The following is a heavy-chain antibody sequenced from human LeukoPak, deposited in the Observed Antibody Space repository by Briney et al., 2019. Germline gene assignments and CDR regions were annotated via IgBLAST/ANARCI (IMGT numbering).Heavy chain of an antibody. V-gene: IGHV1-46*01. CDR3: ARDPLRGSYYYYGMDV. CDR2: INPSGGST. CDR1: GYTFTTYY. J-gene: IGHJ6*02. Sequence: ASVKVSCKASGYTFTTYYMHWVRQAPGQGLEWMGIINPSGGSTNYAQRFQGRVTMTRDTSTSTVYMELSSLRSDDTAVYYCARDPLRGSYYYYGMDVWGQGTTVTVSS. D-gene: IGHD3-16*01.